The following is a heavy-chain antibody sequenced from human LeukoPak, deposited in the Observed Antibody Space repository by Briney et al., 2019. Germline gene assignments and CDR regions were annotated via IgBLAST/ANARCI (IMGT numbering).Heavy chain of an antibody. J-gene: IGHJ3*02. CDR2: IKQDGSEK. V-gene: IGHV3-7*01. CDR3: ARGLGSGRHAFDI. D-gene: IGHD3-10*01. Sequence: GGSLRLSCAASGFTSSSYWMSWVRQAPGKGLEWVANIKQDGSEKYYVDSVKGRFTISRDNAKNSLYLQMNSLRAEDTAVYYCARGLGSGRHAFDIWGQGTMVTVSS. CDR1: GFTSSSYW.